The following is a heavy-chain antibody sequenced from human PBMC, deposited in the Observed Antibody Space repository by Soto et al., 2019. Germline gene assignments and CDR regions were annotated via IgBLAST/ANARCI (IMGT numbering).Heavy chain of an antibody. CDR3: AKDRRAGGNSAFYFDF. J-gene: IGHJ4*02. CDR2: ISATGGGT. CDR1: GFKFSNYA. D-gene: IGHD3-16*01. V-gene: IGHV3-23*01. Sequence: GGALRLSCAASGFKFSNYAISWVRQAPGKGLEWVSLISATGGGTYYADSVKGRFTISRDNSHNTLYLQVHSLTAEDTAVYHCAKDRRAGGNSAFYFDFWGQGAQVTVSS.